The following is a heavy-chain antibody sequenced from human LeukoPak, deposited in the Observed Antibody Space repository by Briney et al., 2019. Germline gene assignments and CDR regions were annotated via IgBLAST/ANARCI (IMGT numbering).Heavy chain of an antibody. V-gene: IGHV3-23*01. CDR2: ISASTINT. CDR3: ARLGISFHFAF. D-gene: IGHD7-27*01. CDR1: GFAFSSYA. Sequence: GGSLRLSCAASGFAFSSYAMSWVRQAPGKGLEWVSTISASTINTHYADSVKGRFTISRDNPKNTLYLRMNSLRVDDTAVYYCARLGISFHFAFWGQGALVTVSS. J-gene: IGHJ4*02.